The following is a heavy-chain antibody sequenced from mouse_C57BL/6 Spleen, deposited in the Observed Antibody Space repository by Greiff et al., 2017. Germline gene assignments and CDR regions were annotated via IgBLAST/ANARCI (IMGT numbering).Heavy chain of an antibody. Sequence: VQLQESGAELVKPGASVKISCTASGYAFSSYWMNWVKQRPGKGLEWIGQIYPGDGDTNYNGKFKGKATLTADKSSSTAYMQLSSLTSEDSAVYFCARGGTTVVEEGYWGQGTTLTVSS. V-gene: IGHV1-80*01. CDR2: IYPGDGDT. D-gene: IGHD1-1*01. CDR1: GYAFSSYW. CDR3: ARGGTTVVEEGY. J-gene: IGHJ2*01.